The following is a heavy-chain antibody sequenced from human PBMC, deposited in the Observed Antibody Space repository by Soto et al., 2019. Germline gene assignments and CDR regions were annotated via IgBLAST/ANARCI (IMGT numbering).Heavy chain of an antibody. Sequence: RRLSCAASGFTFSNYAIHWVRQAPGKGLEWVAVISYDGSNKYYTDSVKGRFIISRDNSENTLYLQMSSLRAEDTAVYYCARDYSYQRSMDVWGQGTTVTVSS. CDR3: ARDYSYQRSMDV. V-gene: IGHV3-30-3*01. CDR1: GFTFSNYA. D-gene: IGHD2-15*01. CDR2: ISYDGSNK. J-gene: IGHJ6*02.